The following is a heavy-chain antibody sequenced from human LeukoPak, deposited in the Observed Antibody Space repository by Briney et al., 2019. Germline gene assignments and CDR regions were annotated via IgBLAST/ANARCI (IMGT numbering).Heavy chain of an antibody. CDR3: ARSLSSSSGFDRRPHWYFDL. J-gene: IGHJ2*01. D-gene: IGHD6-6*01. V-gene: IGHV4-30-2*01. Sequence: PSETLSLTCAVSGGSISSGGYSWSWIRQPPGKGLEWIGYIYHSGSTYYNPSLKSRVTISVDRSKNQFSLKLSSVTAADTAVYYCARSLSSSSGFDRRPHWYFDLWGRGTLVTVSS. CDR2: IYHSGST. CDR1: GGSISSGGYS.